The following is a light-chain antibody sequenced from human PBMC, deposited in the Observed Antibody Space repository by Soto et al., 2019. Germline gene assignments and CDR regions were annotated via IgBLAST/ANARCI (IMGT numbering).Light chain of an antibody. J-gene: IGLJ2*01. CDR2: DVN. CDR3: SSYTSNSTVV. Sequence: QSALTQPASVSGSPGQSITISCTGTSSDVGGYNFVSWYQQHPGKAPNLMIYDVNNWPSGVSIRFSGSKSGNTASLTISGLQAEDEADFYCSSYTSNSTVVFGGGTKLTVL. CDR1: SSDVGGYNF. V-gene: IGLV2-14*01.